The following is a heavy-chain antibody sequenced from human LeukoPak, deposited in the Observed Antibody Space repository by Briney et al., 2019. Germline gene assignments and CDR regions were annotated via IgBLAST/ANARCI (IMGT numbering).Heavy chain of an antibody. V-gene: IGHV4-34*01. D-gene: IGHD3-16*02. CDR3: ARENDYVWGSYRHNWFDP. CDR2: INHSGIT. Sequence: RPSETLSLTCAVYGGSFSGYYWSWIRQPPGKGLEWIGEINHSGITNYNPSLKSRVTISVDTSKNQFSLKLSSVTAADTAVYYCARENDYVWGSYRHNWFDPWGQGTLVTVSS. CDR1: GGSFSGYY. J-gene: IGHJ5*02.